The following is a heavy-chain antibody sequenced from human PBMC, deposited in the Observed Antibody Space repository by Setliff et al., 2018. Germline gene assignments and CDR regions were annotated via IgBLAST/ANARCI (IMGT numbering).Heavy chain of an antibody. D-gene: IGHD3-10*01. CDR3: ARDRGGTNPWFDF. J-gene: IGHJ5*01. Sequence: PGGSLRLSCVVSGLTVSNDFMGWVRQAPGKGLEWVSVIYNIGETHYADSVKGRFTISRDKSKNTLYLHLSILRVDDTATYYCARDRGGTNPWFDFWGQGTQVTVSS. CDR2: IYNIGET. CDR1: GLTVSNDF. V-gene: IGHV3-53*01.